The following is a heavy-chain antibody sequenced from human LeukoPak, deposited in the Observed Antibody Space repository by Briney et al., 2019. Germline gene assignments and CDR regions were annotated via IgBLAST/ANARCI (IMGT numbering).Heavy chain of an antibody. CDR3: ARVLSPDSATRSGGSSIDY. CDR1: GGSFSGYY. Sequence: SETLSLTCAVYGGSFSGYYWSWIRQPPGKGLEWIGEINHSGSTNYNPSLKSRVTISVDTSKNQFSLKLSSVTAADTAVYYCARVLSPDSATRSGGSSIDYWGQGTLDTVSS. CDR2: INHSGST. J-gene: IGHJ4*02. V-gene: IGHV4-34*01. D-gene: IGHD2-15*01.